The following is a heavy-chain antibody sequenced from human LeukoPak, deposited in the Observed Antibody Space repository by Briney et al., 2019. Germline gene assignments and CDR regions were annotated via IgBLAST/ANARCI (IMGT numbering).Heavy chain of an antibody. CDR3: ARVVASDYYYYYGMDV. J-gene: IGHJ6*02. CDR1: GGSVSSDSFY. Sequence: PSETQSLTCTVSGGSVSSDSFYWTWIRQPPGKGLEWLGYIYYSGSTNYNPSLKSRVTISVDTSKNQFSLRLNSVTAADTAVYYCARVVASDYYYYYGMDVWGQGTTVTVSS. CDR2: IYYSGST. D-gene: IGHD2-15*01. V-gene: IGHV4-61*01.